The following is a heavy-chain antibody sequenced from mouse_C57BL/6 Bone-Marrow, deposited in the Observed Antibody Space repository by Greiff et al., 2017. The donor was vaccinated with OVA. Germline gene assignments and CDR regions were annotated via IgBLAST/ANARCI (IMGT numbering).Heavy chain of an antibody. Sequence: VKLMESGAELARPGASVKLSCKASGYTFTSYGISWVKQRTGQGLEWIGEIYPRSGNTYYNEKFKGKATLTADKSSSTAYMELRSLTSEDSAVYFWARWAPYRFAYWGQGTLVTVSA. J-gene: IGHJ3*01. CDR2: IYPRSGNT. CDR1: GYTFTSYG. CDR3: ARWAPYRFAY. V-gene: IGHV1-81*01.